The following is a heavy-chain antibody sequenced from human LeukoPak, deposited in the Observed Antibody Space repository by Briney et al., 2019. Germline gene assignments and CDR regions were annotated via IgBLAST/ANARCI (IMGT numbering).Heavy chain of an antibody. CDR3: ASGVRGVIVGARIDY. V-gene: IGHV3-30*04. D-gene: IGHD3-10*01. CDR1: GFTFSSYA. J-gene: IGHJ4*02. Sequence: GGSLRLSCAASGFTFSSYAMHWVRQAPGTGLEWVAVISYDGSNKYYADSVKGRFTISRDNSKNTLYLQMNSLRAGDTAVYYCASGVRGVIVGARIDYWGQGTLVTVSS. CDR2: ISYDGSNK.